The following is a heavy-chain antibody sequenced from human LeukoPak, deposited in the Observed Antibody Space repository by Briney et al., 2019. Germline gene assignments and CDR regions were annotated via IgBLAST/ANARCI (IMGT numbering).Heavy chain of an antibody. CDR2: ISWNSGSI. J-gene: IGHJ4*02. CDR3: TKDEGSMIVRPFDY. Sequence: PGGPLRLSCAASGFTFDDYAMHWVRQAPGKGLEWVSGISWNSGSIGYADSVKGRFTISRDNAKNSLYLQMNSLRTEDTALYYCTKDEGSMIVRPFDYWGQGTLVTVSS. CDR1: GFTFDDYA. D-gene: IGHD3-22*01. V-gene: IGHV3-9*01.